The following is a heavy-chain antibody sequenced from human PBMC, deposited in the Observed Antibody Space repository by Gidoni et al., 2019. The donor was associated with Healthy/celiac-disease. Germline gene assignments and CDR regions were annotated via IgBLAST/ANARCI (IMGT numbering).Heavy chain of an antibody. CDR1: GFTFGDYA. Sequence: EVQLVESGGGLVQPGRSLRLSCTASGFTFGDYAMSWVRQAPGKGLEWVGFIRSKAYGGTTEYAASVKGRFTISRDDSKSIAYLQMNSLKTEDTAVYYCTRESTYYYDSSGYGDYWGQGTLVTVSS. V-gene: IGHV3-49*04. CDR2: IRSKAYGGTT. D-gene: IGHD3-22*01. CDR3: TRESTYYYDSSGYGDY. J-gene: IGHJ4*02.